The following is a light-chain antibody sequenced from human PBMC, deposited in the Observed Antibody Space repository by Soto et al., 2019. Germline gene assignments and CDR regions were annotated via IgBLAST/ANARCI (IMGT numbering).Light chain of an antibody. V-gene: IGKV3-15*01. Sequence: EIVMTQSPATLSVSPGEGVTLSCRASQSIIDNLAWYQQKPGQTPRLLIYDVYSRASGIPARFSGSSSGTDYTLTISSLQSEDSAVYYCQQYFHWPLTFGGGTNVEI. CDR1: QSIIDN. CDR3: QQYFHWPLT. J-gene: IGKJ4*01. CDR2: DVY.